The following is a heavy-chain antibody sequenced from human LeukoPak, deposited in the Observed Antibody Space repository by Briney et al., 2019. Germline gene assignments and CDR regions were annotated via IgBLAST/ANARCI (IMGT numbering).Heavy chain of an antibody. J-gene: IGHJ5*02. D-gene: IGHD3-9*01. CDR1: GYTFTSYY. Sequence: ASVKVSCKASGYTFTSYYMHWVRQAPGQGLEWMGIINPSGGSTSYAQKFQGRVTMTRDTSTSTVYMGLSSLRSEDTAVYYCARDLNRYFDWSYTFDPWGQGTLVTVSS. V-gene: IGHV1-46*01. CDR2: INPSGGST. CDR3: ARDLNRYFDWSYTFDP.